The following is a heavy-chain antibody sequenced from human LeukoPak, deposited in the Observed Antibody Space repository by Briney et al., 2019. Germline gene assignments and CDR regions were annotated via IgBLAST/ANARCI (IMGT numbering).Heavy chain of an antibody. Sequence: TGRSLRLSCAASGFTFSSYGLHWVRQAPGKGLDWVAVISYDGSNKYYADSVKGRFTISRDNSKNTLFPQMNSLRAEDTAVYYCAKGSNRGVATIDYWGQGTLVTVSS. J-gene: IGHJ4*02. D-gene: IGHD5-12*01. CDR2: ISYDGSNK. V-gene: IGHV3-30*18. CDR3: AKGSNRGVATIDY. CDR1: GFTFSSYG.